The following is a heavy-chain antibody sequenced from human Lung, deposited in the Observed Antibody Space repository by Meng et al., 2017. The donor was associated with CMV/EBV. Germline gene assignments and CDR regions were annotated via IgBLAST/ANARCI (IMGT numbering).Heavy chain of an antibody. CDR1: GFTFSDYG. J-gene: IGHJ5*01. CDR2: LRRDGSDK. Sequence: GESLKISCAASGFTFSDYGMHWVRQAPGKGLEWVAFLRRDGSDKYYASFVKGRFTISRDNSKKKLFLQMDSLRTEDTALYYCAKELGMSDSWGQGTLVTFSS. CDR3: AKELGMSDS. D-gene: IGHD7-27*01. V-gene: IGHV3-30*02.